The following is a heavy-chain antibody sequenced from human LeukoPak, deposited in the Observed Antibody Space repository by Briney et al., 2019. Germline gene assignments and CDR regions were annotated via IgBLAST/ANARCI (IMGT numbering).Heavy chain of an antibody. J-gene: IGHJ4*02. D-gene: IGHD2-15*01. CDR2: ISYDGSNK. Sequence: GRSLRLSRAASGFTFSSYAMRWVSQAPGKGLEWVAVISYDGSNKYYADSVKGRFTISRDNSKNTLYLQMNSLRAEDTTVYYCARSSGGSCYLPVDYWGQGTLVTVSS. V-gene: IGHV3-30*04. CDR3: ARSSGGSCYLPVDY. CDR1: GFTFSSYA.